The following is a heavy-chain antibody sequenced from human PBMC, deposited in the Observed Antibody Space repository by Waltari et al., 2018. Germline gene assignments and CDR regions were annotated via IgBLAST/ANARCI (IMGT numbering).Heavy chain of an antibody. J-gene: IGHJ6*03. CDR2: ISSSSSYI. CDR1: XFTFSSYS. D-gene: IGHD2-15*01. CDR3: AREEDIVVVVAATPVSQHXYYMDV. Sequence: GGGLVKPGXXXXLSCAASXFTFSSYSXXWVRQAPXXGLEWVSSISSSSSYIYYADSVKGRFTISRDNAKNSLYLQMNSLRAEDTAVYYCAREEDIVVVVAATPVSQHXYYMDVWGKGTTVXXXS. V-gene: IGHV3-21*01.